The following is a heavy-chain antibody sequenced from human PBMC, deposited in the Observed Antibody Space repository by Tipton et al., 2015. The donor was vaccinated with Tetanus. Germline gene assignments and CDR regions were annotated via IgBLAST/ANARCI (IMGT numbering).Heavy chain of an antibody. CDR1: GGSVNNRW. V-gene: IGHV4-4*08. CDR3: ASLIEPYSSGWRNWFDA. D-gene: IGHD6-19*01. J-gene: IGHJ5*02. Sequence: GSLRLSCSVSGGSVNNRWWSWIRQPPGKGLEWMGYIYDTGDAKYNPSLKSRVTMTVDTSKNQFSLSLTSVTAADTAMYYCASLIEPYSSGWRNWFDAWGQGSLVTVSS. CDR2: IYDTGDA.